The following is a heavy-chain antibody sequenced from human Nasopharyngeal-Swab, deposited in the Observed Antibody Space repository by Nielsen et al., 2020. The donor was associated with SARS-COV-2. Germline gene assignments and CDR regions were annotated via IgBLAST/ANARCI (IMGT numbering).Heavy chain of an antibody. D-gene: IGHD3-9*01. CDR3: ARSVYDIVTGYDVYYYGLDV. CDR1: GGTFSNFA. J-gene: IGHJ6*02. V-gene: IGHV1-69*13. Sequence: SVQVSCKASGGTFSNFAISWVRQAPGQGLEWMGGIIPIFGTPKDAQKFQGRVTITADESTSTAFMELSSLRSEDTAVYYCARSVYDIVTGYDVYYYGLDVWGPGTTVTVSS. CDR2: IIPIFGTP.